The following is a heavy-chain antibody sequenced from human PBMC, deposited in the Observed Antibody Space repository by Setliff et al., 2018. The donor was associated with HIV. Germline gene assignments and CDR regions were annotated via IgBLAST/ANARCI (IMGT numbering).Heavy chain of an antibody. CDR1: GGSMRSHY. Sequence: SETLSLTCTVPGGSMRSHYWSWIRQPPGKAMDWIGYIDYSGSTSYNPSLKSRVTISADTSKNQFSLKLSSLTAADTAVYYCARDQDSGSPGWYFDLWGRGTLVTVSS. D-gene: IGHD1-26*01. CDR3: ARDQDSGSPGWYFDL. CDR2: IDYSGST. J-gene: IGHJ2*01. V-gene: IGHV4-59*11.